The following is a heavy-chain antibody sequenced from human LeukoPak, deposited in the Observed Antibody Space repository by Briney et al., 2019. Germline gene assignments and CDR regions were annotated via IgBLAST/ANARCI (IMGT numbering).Heavy chain of an antibody. Sequence: PSETLSLTCTVSGGSISSSSYYWGWIRQPPGKGLEWIGSIYYSGSTYYNPSLKSRVTISVDTSKNQFSLKLSSVTAADTAVYYCARVGRDGYNGYYFDYWGQGTLVTVSS. CDR1: GGSISSSSYY. D-gene: IGHD5-24*01. CDR2: IYYSGST. V-gene: IGHV4-39*07. CDR3: ARVGRDGYNGYYFDY. J-gene: IGHJ4*02.